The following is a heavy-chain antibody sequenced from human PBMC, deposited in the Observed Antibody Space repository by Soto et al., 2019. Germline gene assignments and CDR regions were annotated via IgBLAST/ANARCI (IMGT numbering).Heavy chain of an antibody. CDR3: ASPYCSGGSCYLTDYCLY. J-gene: IGHJ1*01. V-gene: IGHV3-30*03. CDR1: GFSFSYYA. Sequence: QVQLVESGGGVVQPGRSVRLSCAASGFSFSYYAMHWVRQAPGKGLAWVAVIAYDSSKKYYADSVKGRFTISRDNSKNTLNLQMNSLRDDHPGVYYCASPYCSGGSCYLTDYCLYWGQGTIVTVSS. CDR2: IAYDSSKK. D-gene: IGHD2-15*01.